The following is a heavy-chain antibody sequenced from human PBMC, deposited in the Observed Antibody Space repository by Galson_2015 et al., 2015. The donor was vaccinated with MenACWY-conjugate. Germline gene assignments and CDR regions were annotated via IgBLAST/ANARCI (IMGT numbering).Heavy chain of an antibody. Sequence: SLRLSCAVSGFTFRQYAMSWVRQAPGTGLEWVAIISDSGAATHYIDSVKGRFTISRDNSKNTLYLQMSRLRAEDTALYYCAKDVYMDVWGKGPRSPSP. J-gene: IGHJ6*03. CDR2: ISDSGAAT. CDR1: GFTFRQYA. V-gene: IGHV3-23*01. CDR3: AKDVYMDV.